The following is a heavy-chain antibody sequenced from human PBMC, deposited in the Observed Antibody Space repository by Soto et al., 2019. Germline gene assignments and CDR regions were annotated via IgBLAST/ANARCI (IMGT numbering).Heavy chain of an antibody. Sequence: QVQLQQSGPGLVKPSQTLSLTCTISGDSVSISSGAWNWIRQSPSRGLEWLGRTYYRSKWYNDYAVSVKSRIKITPDTSKNQFSLQLISVTPEDTAVYYCAQDPGYSLDYWGQGTLVTVSS. CDR1: GDSVSISSGA. CDR3: AQDPGYSLDY. CDR2: TYYRSKWYN. D-gene: IGHD5-18*01. V-gene: IGHV6-1*01. J-gene: IGHJ4*02.